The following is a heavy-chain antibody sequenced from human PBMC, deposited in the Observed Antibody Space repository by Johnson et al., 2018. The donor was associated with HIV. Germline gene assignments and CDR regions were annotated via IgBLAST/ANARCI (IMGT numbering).Heavy chain of an antibody. CDR1: GFTFSTYG. D-gene: IGHD3-22*01. CDR3: ARERDYYDSFWLDHDAFDI. V-gene: IGHV3-30*19. Sequence: QVLLVESGGGVVQPGRSLRLSCAASGFTFSTYGMHWVRQAPGKGLEWVAVTSYDGGNKYYADSVKGRLTISRDNSNNTVYLQMNSLRAEDTAVYYCARERDYYDSFWLDHDAFDIWGQGTMVTVSS. CDR2: TSYDGGNK. J-gene: IGHJ3*02.